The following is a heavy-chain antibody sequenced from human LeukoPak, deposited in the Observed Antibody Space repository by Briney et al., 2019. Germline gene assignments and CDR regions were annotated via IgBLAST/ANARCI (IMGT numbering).Heavy chain of an antibody. V-gene: IGHV4-59*12. CDR2: IYYSGST. J-gene: IGHJ4*02. D-gene: IGHD3-10*01. CDR3: ARDIGSGSYPD. Sequence: SETLSLTCTVSGGSISSSYWSWIRQPPGKGLEWIGYIYYSGSTNYNPSLKSRVTMSVDTSKNQFSLKLSSVTAADTAVYYCARDIGSGSYPDWGQGTLVTVSS. CDR1: GGSISSSY.